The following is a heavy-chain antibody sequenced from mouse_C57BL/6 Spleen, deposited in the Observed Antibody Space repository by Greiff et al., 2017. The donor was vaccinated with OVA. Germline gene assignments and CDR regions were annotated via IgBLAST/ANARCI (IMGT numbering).Heavy chain of an antibody. CDR1: GFTFSDYG. J-gene: IGHJ3*01. CDR3: ARSGYRGFAY. D-gene: IGHD1-3*01. CDR2: ISSGSSTI. Sequence: EVQVVESGGGLVKPGGSLKLSCAASGFTFSDYGMHWVRQAPEKGLEWVAYISSGSSTIYYADTVKGRFTISRDNAKNTLFLQMTSLRSEDTAMYYCARSGYRGFAYWGQGTLVTVSA. V-gene: IGHV5-17*01.